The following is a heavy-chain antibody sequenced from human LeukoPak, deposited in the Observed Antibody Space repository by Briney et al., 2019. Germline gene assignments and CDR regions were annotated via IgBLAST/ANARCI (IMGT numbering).Heavy chain of an antibody. J-gene: IGHJ6*02. CDR3: AKDQKDGSYYYYGMDV. CDR1: GFTFSSYG. CDR2: ISYDGSNK. D-gene: IGHD1-26*01. Sequence: GGSLRLSCAASGFTFSSYGMHWVRQAPGKGLEWVAVISYDGSNKYYADSVKGRFTISRDNSKNTLYLQMNSLRAEDTAMYYCAKDQKDGSYYYYGMDVWGQGTTVTVSS. V-gene: IGHV3-30*18.